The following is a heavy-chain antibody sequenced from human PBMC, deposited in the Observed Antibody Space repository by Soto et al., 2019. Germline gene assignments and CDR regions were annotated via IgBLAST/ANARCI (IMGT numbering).Heavy chain of an antibody. CDR1: YGTIINHG. CDR3: VRFLAAAGIGGDNYYFDY. J-gene: IGHJ4*02. CDR2: IQFSGST. D-gene: IGHD6-13*01. V-gene: IGHV4-59*11. Sequence: YSVAYGTIINHGCRRISKPTGKGLELIGYIQFSGSTNYKPSLKSRVTLSVDTSKNQVSLKLTSVTAADTAVYYCVRFLAAAGIGGDNYYFDYWGQRILVIVSS.